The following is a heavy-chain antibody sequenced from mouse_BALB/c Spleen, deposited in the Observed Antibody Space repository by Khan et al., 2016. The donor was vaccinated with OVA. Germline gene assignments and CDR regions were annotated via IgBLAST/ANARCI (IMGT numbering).Heavy chain of an antibody. CDR1: GFIFSSYG. D-gene: IGHD1-2*01. CDR2: MSSGGSFP. V-gene: IGHV5-6*01. CDR3: SRFITTTTGDYYGMDY. Sequence: EVELVESGGDLVKPGGSLKLSCAASGFIFSSYGMSWVRQTPDKRLEWVATMSSGGSFPYYPDSLKGRFTISRDNAKNTLYLQVNSLKSEDTAMYYCSRFITTTTGDYYGMDYWGQGTSVTVSS. J-gene: IGHJ4*01.